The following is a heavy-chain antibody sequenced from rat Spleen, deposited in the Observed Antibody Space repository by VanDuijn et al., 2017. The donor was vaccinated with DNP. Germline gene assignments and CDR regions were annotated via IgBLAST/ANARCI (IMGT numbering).Heavy chain of an antibody. V-gene: IGHV5S11*01. CDR3: ARHGWGYYFDY. CDR1: GFTFSNYD. Sequence: EVQLVESGGGLVQPGRSLKLSRAASGFTFSNYDMAWVRQAPTKGLEWVAAISPSGGSIYYRDSVKGRFTISRNNAKSTLYLQMDNLRSEETATYYGARHGWGYYFDYWGQGVMVTVSS. J-gene: IGHJ2*01. D-gene: IGHD1-7*01. CDR2: ISPSGGSI.